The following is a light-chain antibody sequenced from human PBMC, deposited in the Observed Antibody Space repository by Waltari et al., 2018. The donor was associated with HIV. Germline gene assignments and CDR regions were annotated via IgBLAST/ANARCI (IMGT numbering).Light chain of an antibody. Sequence: QSVLTQPPSKSGTPGQRVTISCSGSSPNIGSNTVSWFQQFPGKAPKFLIYGKNQWPSGGPDRCSGSKSGTSASLAIGGLQSEDEADYYCASWDDSLNGPVFGGGTTLTVL. V-gene: IGLV1-44*01. CDR2: GKN. CDR3: ASWDDSLNGPV. J-gene: IGLJ2*01. CDR1: SPNIGSNT.